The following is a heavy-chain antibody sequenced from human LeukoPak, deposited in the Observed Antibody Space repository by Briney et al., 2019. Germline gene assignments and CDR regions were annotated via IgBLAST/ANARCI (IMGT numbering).Heavy chain of an antibody. CDR3: ATSYSSSWTNDY. V-gene: IGHV3-30*02. CDR2: IRYDGSNK. CDR1: GFTFSSHG. D-gene: IGHD6-13*01. Sequence: SGGSLRLSCAASGFTFSSHGMHWVRQVPGKGLEWVAFIRYDGSNKYYADSVKGRFTISRDNSKNTLYLQMNSLRAEDTAVYYCATSYSSSWTNDYWGQGTLVTVSS. J-gene: IGHJ4*02.